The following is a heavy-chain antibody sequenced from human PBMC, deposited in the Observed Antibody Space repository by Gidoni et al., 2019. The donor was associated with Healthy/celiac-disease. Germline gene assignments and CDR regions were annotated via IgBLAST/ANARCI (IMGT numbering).Heavy chain of an antibody. CDR1: GFTFSSYG. D-gene: IGHD5-18*01. CDR2: ISYDGSNK. CDR3: AKEYSSGGGDAFDI. J-gene: IGHJ3*02. V-gene: IGHV3-30*18. Sequence: QVQLVESGGGVVQPGRSLRLSCAASGFTFSSYGMHWVRQAPGKGLEWVAVISYDGSNKYYADSVKGRFTISRDNSKNTLYLQMNSLRAEDTAVYYCAKEYSSGGGDAFDIWGQGTMVTVSS.